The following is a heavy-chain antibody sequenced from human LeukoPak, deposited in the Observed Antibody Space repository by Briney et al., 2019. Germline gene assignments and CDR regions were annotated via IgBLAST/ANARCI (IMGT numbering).Heavy chain of an antibody. V-gene: IGHV3-30*02. CDR3: AKSPTMVRGGIDY. J-gene: IGHJ4*02. CDR1: GFTFSSYG. D-gene: IGHD3-10*01. CDR2: IRYDGSNK. Sequence: AGGSLRLSCAASGFTFSSYGMHWVRQAPGKGLEWVAFIRYDGSNKYYADSVKGRFTISRGNSKNTLYLQMNSLRAEDTAVYYCAKSPTMVRGGIDYWGQGTLVTVSS.